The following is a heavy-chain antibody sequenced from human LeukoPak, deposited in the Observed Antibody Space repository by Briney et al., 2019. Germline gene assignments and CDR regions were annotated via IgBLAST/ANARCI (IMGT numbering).Heavy chain of an antibody. D-gene: IGHD3-16*02. V-gene: IGHV4-39*01. CDR2: IYYSGST. J-gene: IGHJ4*02. CDR1: GGSISSSSFY. Sequence: PSETLSLTCTVSGGSISSSSFYWGWIRQPPGKGLEWIGSIYYSGSTYYNPSLKSRVTISVDTSKNQFSLKLSSVTAADTAVYYCARQYYDYVWGSYRRPFDYWGQGTLVTVSS. CDR3: ARQYYDYVWGSYRRPFDY.